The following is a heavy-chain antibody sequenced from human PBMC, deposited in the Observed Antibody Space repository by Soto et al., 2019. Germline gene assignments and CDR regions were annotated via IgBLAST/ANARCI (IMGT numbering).Heavy chain of an antibody. J-gene: IGHJ6*02. D-gene: IGHD5-12*01. CDR3: ARISGYDSYYYYGMDV. CDR2: IYYSGST. V-gene: IGHV4-30-4*01. CDR1: GGSISSGDYY. Sequence: PSETLSVTCTLSGGSISSGDYYWSWIRQPPWKGLEWIGYIYYSGSTYYNPSLKSRVTISVDTSKNQFSLKLSSVTAADTAVYYCARISGYDSYYYYGMDVWGQGTTVTVSS.